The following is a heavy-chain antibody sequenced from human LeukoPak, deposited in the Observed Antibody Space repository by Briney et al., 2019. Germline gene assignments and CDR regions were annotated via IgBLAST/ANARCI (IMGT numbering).Heavy chain of an antibody. J-gene: IGHJ6*02. V-gene: IGHV3-21*01. CDR2: ISSSSSYI. Sequence: GGSLRLSCAASRFTFSSYSMNWVRQAPGKGLEWVSSISSSSSYIYYADSVKGRFTISRDNAKNSLYLQMNSLRAEDTAVYYCARDYYGSGSYYALYYYYYGMDVWGQGTTVTVSS. CDR3: ARDYYGSGSYYALYYYYYGMDV. CDR1: RFTFSSYS. D-gene: IGHD3-10*01.